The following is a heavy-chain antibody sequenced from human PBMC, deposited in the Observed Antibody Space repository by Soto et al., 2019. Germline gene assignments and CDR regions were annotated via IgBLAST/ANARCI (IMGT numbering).Heavy chain of an antibody. Sequence: PGGSLRLSCAASGCPASSNYMSWVRPAPSTELDRHSVIYSCGGTSYADSVKGRFTISRDNSKHTLYLQINSLRAEDTAVYYCARISKWLAPFDPWGQGTLVTVSS. J-gene: IGHJ5*02. CDR1: GCPASSNY. CDR3: ARISKWLAPFDP. D-gene: IGHD6-19*01. CDR2: IYSCGGT. V-gene: IGHV3-53*01.